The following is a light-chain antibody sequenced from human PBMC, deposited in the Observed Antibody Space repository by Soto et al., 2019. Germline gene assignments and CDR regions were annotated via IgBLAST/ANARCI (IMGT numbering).Light chain of an antibody. CDR1: QTILSY. V-gene: IGKV1-39*01. J-gene: IGKJ2*01. Sequence: DIPMTQSPSSLSASVGDRVTITCRASQTILSYLNWFQQKPGKAPKLLIYTASSLQSGVPSRFSGSGFGTHFTLTINSLQPEDSATYYCQQSYSTPLYTFGRGTKLEI. CDR3: QQSYSTPLYT. CDR2: TAS.